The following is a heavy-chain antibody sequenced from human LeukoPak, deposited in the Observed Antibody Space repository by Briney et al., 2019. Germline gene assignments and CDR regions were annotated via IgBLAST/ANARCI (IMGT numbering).Heavy chain of an antibody. Sequence: SETLSLTCAVSGYSISSGLYWAWIRQPPGKGLEWIGSIYYSGSTYYNPSLKSRVTISVDTSKNQFSLKLSSVTAADTAVYYCARAGRDYDFWSGYFWGQGTLVTVSS. CDR3: ARAGRDYDFWSGYF. CDR1: GYSISSGLY. J-gene: IGHJ4*02. V-gene: IGHV4-38-2*01. CDR2: IYYSGST. D-gene: IGHD3-3*01.